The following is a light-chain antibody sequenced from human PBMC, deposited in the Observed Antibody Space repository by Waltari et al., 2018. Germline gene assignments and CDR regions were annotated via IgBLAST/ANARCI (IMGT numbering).Light chain of an antibody. J-gene: IGKJ4*01. CDR1: QSFCDW. Sequence: DIQMTQSPSTLSPSVGDSVTIPCRARQSFCDWLAWYQQKPGKAPKLLIYKTSTLESGVPSRFSGSGSGTEFTLTISSLQPDDFASYYCQQYDSNPLTFGGGTKVEV. V-gene: IGKV1-5*03. CDR3: QQYDSNPLT. CDR2: KTS.